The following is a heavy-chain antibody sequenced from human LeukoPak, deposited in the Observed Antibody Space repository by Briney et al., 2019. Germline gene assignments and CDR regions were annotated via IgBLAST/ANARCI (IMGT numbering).Heavy chain of an antibody. CDR1: GFTFSSYG. D-gene: IGHD2-15*01. CDR2: ISYDGSNK. J-gene: IGHJ4*02. CDR3: AKGGLGVVVAATNPLFDY. Sequence: GGSLRLSCAASGFTFSSYGMHWVRQAPGKGLEWVAVISYDGSNKYYADSVKGRFTISRDNSKNTLYLQMNSLRAEDTAVYYCAKGGLGVVVAATNPLFDYWGQGTLVTVSS. V-gene: IGHV3-30*18.